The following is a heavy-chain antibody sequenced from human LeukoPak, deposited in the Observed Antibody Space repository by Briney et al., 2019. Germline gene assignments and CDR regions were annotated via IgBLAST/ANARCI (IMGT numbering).Heavy chain of an antibody. CDR2: ISSSGSTI. V-gene: IGHV3-11*04. D-gene: IGHD3-3*01. Sequence: TGGSLRLSCAASGFTFSDYYMSWIRQAPGKGLEWVSYISSSGSTIYYADSVKGRFTISRDNAKNSLYLQMNSLRAEDTAVYYCAREELRFLEFDPWGQGTLVTVSS. CDR3: AREELRFLEFDP. J-gene: IGHJ5*02. CDR1: GFTFSDYY.